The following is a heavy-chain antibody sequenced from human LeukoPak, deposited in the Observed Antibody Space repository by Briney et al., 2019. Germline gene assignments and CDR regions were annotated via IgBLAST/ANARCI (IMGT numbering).Heavy chain of an antibody. V-gene: IGHV3-53*01. Sequence: GGSLRLSCAASGFTVSNTYMSWVRQAPGKGLEWVSIIYSGGGTRYADSVKGRFTISRDNSRNTLYLQMNSLRAEDTAVYYCARVYNLMVYAIQYYFDYWGQGTLVTVSS. CDR3: ARVYNLMVYAIQYYFDY. D-gene: IGHD2-8*01. CDR1: GFTVSNTY. CDR2: IYSGGGT. J-gene: IGHJ4*02.